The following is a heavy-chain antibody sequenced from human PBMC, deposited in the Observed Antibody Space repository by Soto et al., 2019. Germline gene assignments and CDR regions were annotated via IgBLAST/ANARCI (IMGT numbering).Heavy chain of an antibody. CDR2: ISSTSNYK. Sequence: SLRLSCAPSGFTFSSYSMNWVRQAPGKGLEWVSSISSTSNYKYYADSVKGRFTISRDNAKNSLYLQMNSLRAEDTAVYYCARDQPQTYYYDCSGPVDYWGQGTLVTVSS. CDR3: ARDQPQTYYYDCSGPVDY. V-gene: IGHV3-21*01. D-gene: IGHD3-22*01. J-gene: IGHJ4*01. CDR1: GFTFSSYS.